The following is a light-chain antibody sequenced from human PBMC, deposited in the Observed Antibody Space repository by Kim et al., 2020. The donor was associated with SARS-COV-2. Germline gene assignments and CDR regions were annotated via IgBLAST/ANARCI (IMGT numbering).Light chain of an antibody. CDR2: DAF. CDR3: QQYHILPVFT. CDR1: QDISNY. Sequence: IQMTQSPSSLSASVGDRVTITCQASQDISNYLSWYQHKPGEAPKLLIYDAFKLETGVPSRFSGSGSGTHFTFTISSLEPEDIVTYYCQQYHILPVFTFGPGTKVDIK. V-gene: IGKV1-33*01. J-gene: IGKJ3*01.